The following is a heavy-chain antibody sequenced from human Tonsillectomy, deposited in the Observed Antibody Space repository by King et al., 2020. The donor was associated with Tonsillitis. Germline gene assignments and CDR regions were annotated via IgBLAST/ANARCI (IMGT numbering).Heavy chain of an antibody. CDR1: GGSMKDYF. D-gene: IGHD1-1*01. V-gene: IGHV4-59*01. Sequence: QVQLPESGPGLVKPSETLSLTCAVAGGSMKDYFWSWIRQTPGKGLEWLGYVYNIGVTSYKPSLQSRVTISVDTSKNHFSLQLSAVTAADTAVYFCARGSTGETNMGGWQTFYFDYWGLGTLVVVSS. CDR2: VYNIGVT. J-gene: IGHJ4*02. CDR3: ARGSTGETNMGGWQTFYFDY.